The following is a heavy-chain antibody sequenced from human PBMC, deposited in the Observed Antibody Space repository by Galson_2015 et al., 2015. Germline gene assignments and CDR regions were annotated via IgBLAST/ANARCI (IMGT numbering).Heavy chain of an antibody. CDR3: TTDRGALGGRGDCSAGGCYLNY. D-gene: IGHD2-15*01. J-gene: IGHJ4*02. Sequence: SLRLSCAASGFGFSSYWMTWVRQAPGKGLEWVGRIKSYTDGGTTDYAAPVKGRFTISRDGSEDTLFLQMNSLKAEDTAVCYCTTDRGALGGRGDCSAGGCYLNYWGQGTLVTVSS. V-gene: IGHV3-15*01. CDR2: IKSYTDGGTT. CDR1: GFGFSSYW.